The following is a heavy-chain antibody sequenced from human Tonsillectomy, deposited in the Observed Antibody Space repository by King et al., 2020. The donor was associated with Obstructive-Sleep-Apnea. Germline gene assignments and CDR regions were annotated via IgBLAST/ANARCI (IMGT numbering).Heavy chain of an antibody. D-gene: IGHD3-10*01. Sequence: QLQESGPGLVKPSETLSLTCTVSGGSISSHYWSWIRQPPGKGLEWIGNIYYSGSTTNNPSLKSRVTISVDTSKSQISLKLSSVTAADTAVYYCARLLWFGELHWFDPWGQGTLVTVSS. CDR2: IYYSGST. V-gene: IGHV4-59*08. CDR3: ARLLWFGELHWFDP. J-gene: IGHJ5*02. CDR1: GGSISSHY.